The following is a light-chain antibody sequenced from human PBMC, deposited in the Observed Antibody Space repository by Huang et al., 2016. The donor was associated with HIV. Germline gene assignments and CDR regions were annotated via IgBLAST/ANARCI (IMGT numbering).Light chain of an antibody. CDR3: MQALETPIT. CDR1: QSLLHSNGYNY. Sequence: DIVMTQSPLSLPVTPGEPASISCKSSQSLLHSNGYNYLDWYLQKPGQSTQLLISLGSNRASGVPDRFSGSGSGTDFTLKISRVEAEDVGVYYCMQALETPITFGQGTRLEIK. V-gene: IGKV2-28*01. CDR2: LGS. J-gene: IGKJ5*01.